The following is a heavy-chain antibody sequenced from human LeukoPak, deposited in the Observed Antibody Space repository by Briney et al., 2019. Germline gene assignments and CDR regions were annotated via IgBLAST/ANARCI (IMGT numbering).Heavy chain of an antibody. CDR2: IKRDGSEK. D-gene: IGHD5-24*01. V-gene: IGHV3-7*01. J-gene: IGHJ4*02. CDR3: ARDGDGYTHPPFDY. Sequence: PGGSLRLSCAASGLTFSSYWMSWVRQAPGKGLEWVANIKRDGSEKYYVDSVKGRFTISRDNAKNSLYLQMNSLRAEDTAVYYCARDGDGYTHPPFDYWGQGTLVTVSS. CDR1: GLTFSSYW.